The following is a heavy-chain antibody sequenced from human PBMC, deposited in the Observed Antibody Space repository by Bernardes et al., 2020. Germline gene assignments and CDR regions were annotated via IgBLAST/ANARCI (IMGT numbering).Heavy chain of an antibody. D-gene: IGHD3-10*01. J-gene: IGHJ4*02. CDR3: ASLGRYGSGDYFDY. V-gene: IGHV3-30-3*01. CDR2: ISYDGSNK. CDR1: GFTFSSYA. Sequence: GGSLRLSCAASGFTFSSYAMHWVRQAPGKGLEWVAVISYDGSNKYYADSVKGRFTISRDNSKNTLYLQMNSLRAEDTAVYYCASLGRYGSGDYFDYWGQGSLVNVSS.